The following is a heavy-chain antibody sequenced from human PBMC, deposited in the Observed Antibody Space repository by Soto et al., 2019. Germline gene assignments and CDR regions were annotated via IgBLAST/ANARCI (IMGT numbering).Heavy chain of an antibody. Sequence: EVQLVESGGGLVQPGGSPRLSCAASGFTLSSYDIHWVRQATGEGLAWVSGIGSGGDTHYADSVKGRFIISREDGKNSLYLQMNNLRVGDTAVYYCTRKTPPTGMEVWGQGATVTVSS. D-gene: IGHD3-9*01. V-gene: IGHV3-13*01. CDR2: IGSGGDT. CDR1: GFTLSSYD. CDR3: TRKTPPTGMEV. J-gene: IGHJ6*02.